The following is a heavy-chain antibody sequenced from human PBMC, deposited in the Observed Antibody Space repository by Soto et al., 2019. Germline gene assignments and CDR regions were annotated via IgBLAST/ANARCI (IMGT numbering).Heavy chain of an antibody. Sequence: GGSLRLSCAASGFTFSSYSMNWVRQAPGKGLEWVSSISSSSSYIYYADSVKGRFTISRDNAKNSLYLQMNSLRAEDTAVYYCASEGGNCSSTSCYYYWGQGTLVTVSS. J-gene: IGHJ4*02. CDR2: ISSSSSYI. V-gene: IGHV3-21*01. D-gene: IGHD2-2*01. CDR3: ASEGGNCSSTSCYYY. CDR1: GFTFSSYS.